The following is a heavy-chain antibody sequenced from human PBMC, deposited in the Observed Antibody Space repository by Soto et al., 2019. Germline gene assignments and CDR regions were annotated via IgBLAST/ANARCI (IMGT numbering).Heavy chain of an antibody. V-gene: IGHV4-31*03. CDR3: AREPSHYYDSSSRRAFDI. Sequence: PSETLSLTCTVSGGSISSGGYYWSWIRQHPGKGLEWIGYIYYSGSTYYNPSLKSRVTISVDTSKNQFSLKLSSVTAADTAVYYCAREPSHYYDSSSRRAFDIWGQGTMVTVSS. D-gene: IGHD3-22*01. J-gene: IGHJ3*02. CDR1: GGSISSGGYY. CDR2: IYYSGST.